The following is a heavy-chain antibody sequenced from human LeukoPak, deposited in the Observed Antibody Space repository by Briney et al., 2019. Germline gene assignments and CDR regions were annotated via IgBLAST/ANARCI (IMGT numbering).Heavy chain of an antibody. CDR2: IYHIGST. J-gene: IGHJ5*02. CDR1: GYSISSGYY. CDR3: ARGIYWFDP. V-gene: IGHV4-38-2*02. Sequence: SETLSLTCTVSGYSISSGYYWGWIRQPPGKGLEWIGSIYHIGSTYYNPSLKSRVTISVVTSKNQFSLKLSSVTAADTAVYYCARGIYWFDPWGQGTLVTVSS.